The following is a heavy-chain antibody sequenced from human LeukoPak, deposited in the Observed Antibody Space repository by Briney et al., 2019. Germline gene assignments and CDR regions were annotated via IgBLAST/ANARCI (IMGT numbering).Heavy chain of an antibody. D-gene: IGHD4-23*01. J-gene: IGHJ5*02. V-gene: IGHV1-46*01. CDR3: AGYGGNKGIDP. CDR2: INPSGGST. CDR1: GYTFTSYY. Sequence: ASVKVSCXASGYTFTSYYMHWVRRAHGQGLEWMGIINPSGGSTSYAQKFQGRVTMTRDTSTSTVYMELSSLRSEDTAVYYCAGYGGNKGIDPWGQGTLVTVSS.